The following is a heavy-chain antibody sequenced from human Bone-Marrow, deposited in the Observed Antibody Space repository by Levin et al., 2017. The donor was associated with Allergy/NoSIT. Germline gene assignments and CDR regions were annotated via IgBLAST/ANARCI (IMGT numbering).Heavy chain of an antibody. CDR2: IWFDGSNE. J-gene: IGHJ4*02. V-gene: IGHV3-33*01. CDR3: ARDKNTGYIDY. CDR1: GFTFSRSG. D-gene: IGHD5-12*01. Sequence: RAGGSLRLSCAASGFTFSRSGMHWVRQAPGKGLEWVAIIWFDGSNEYYADSVKGRFTISRDNSKNTLSLQMNSLRVDDTAVYYCARDKNTGYIDYWGQGTLVTVSS.